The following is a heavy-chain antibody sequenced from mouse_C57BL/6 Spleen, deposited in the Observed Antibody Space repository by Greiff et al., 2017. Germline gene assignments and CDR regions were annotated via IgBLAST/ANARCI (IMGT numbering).Heavy chain of an antibody. D-gene: IGHD2-3*01. V-gene: IGHV1-76*01. CDR3: ARSGDGYPWFAY. J-gene: IGHJ3*01. CDR1: GYTFTDYY. Sequence: QVHVKQSGAELVRPGASVKLSCKASGYTFTDYYINWVKQRPGQGLEWIARIYPGSGNTYYNEKFKGKATLTAEKSSSTAYMQLSSLTSEDSAVYYCARSGDGYPWFAYWGQGTLVTVSA. CDR2: IYPGSGNT.